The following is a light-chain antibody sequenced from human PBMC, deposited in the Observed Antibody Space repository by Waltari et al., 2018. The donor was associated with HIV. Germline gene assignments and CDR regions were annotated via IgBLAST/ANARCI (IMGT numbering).Light chain of an antibody. CDR1: SSNIGSNP. V-gene: IGLV1-44*01. J-gene: IGLJ2*01. CDR2: SNN. CDR3: CSHAGTYTFVV. Sequence: QSVLTQPASASGTPGQRVTISCSGRSSNIGSNPVNWYPPLPGTAPTLLIYSNNQRPSVVPDLVSVSKSGTSASLAMSGRQSEDEADYYCCSHAGTYTFVVFGGGTKLTVL.